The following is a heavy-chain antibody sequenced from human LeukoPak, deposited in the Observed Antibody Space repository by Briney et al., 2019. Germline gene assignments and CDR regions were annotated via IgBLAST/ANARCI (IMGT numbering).Heavy chain of an antibody. J-gene: IGHJ4*02. V-gene: IGHV1-46*01. CDR1: GYTFTSYY. Sequence: GASVKVSCKASGYTFTSYYMHWVRQAPGQGLEWMGIINPSGGSTSYAQKFQGRVTMTRDTSTSTVYMELSSLRSEDTAVYYCARVHYDSSGYYYGQRTLGGDYWGQGTLVTVSS. D-gene: IGHD3-22*01. CDR3: ARVHYDSSGYYYGQRTLGGDY. CDR2: INPSGGST.